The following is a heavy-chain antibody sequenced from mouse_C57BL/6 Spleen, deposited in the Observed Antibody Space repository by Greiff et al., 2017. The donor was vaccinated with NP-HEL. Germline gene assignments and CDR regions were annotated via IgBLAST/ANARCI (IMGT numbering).Heavy chain of an antibody. CDR3: ARGRMVPFAY. D-gene: IGHD2-2*01. CDR1: GYTFTSYW. CDR2: IDPSDSYT. V-gene: IGHV1-69*01. Sequence: VKLQQPGAELVMPGASVKLSCKASGYTFTSYWMHWVKQRPGQGLEWIGEIDPSDSYTNYNQKFKGKSTLTVDKSSSTAYMQLSSLTSEDSAVYYCARGRMVPFAYWGQGTLVTVSA. J-gene: IGHJ3*01.